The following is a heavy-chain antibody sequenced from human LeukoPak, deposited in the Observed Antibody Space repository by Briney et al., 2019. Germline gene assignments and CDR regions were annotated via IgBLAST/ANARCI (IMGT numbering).Heavy chain of an antibody. J-gene: IGHJ4*02. D-gene: IGHD3-9*01. CDR3: AKGGYYDTLTGSDY. V-gene: IGHV3-23*01. CDR2: ISGSGGST. Sequence: GGSLRLSCAASGFTFSSYAMSWVRQAPGKGLEWVSAISGSGGSTYYADSVKGRVTISRDNSKNTLYLQMNSLRAEDTAVYYCAKGGYYDTLTGSDYWGQGTLVAVSS. CDR1: GFTFSSYA.